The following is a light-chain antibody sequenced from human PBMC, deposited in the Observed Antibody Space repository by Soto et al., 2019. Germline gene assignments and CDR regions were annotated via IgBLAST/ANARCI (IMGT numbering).Light chain of an antibody. CDR2: EVN. Sequence: QSALTQPASVSGSPGQSITISCTGTSSDIGTYNYVSWYQHHPGKAPKLMIFEVNNRPSGVSNRFSASKSGNTASLTISGLQAEDEADYYCTSFTTSNTWVFGGGTKLTVL. V-gene: IGLV2-14*01. CDR3: TSFTTSNTWV. J-gene: IGLJ3*02. CDR1: SSDIGTYNY.